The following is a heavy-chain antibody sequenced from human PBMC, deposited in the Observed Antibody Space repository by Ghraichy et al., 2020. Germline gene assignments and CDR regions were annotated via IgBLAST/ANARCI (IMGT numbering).Heavy chain of an antibody. CDR1: GGSISSSSYY. J-gene: IGHJ5*02. CDR3: ARVKRYCSSTSCPSWFDP. D-gene: IGHD2-2*01. Sequence: SETLSLTCTVSGGSISSSSYYWGWIRQPPGKGLEWIGSIYYSGSTYYNPSLKSRVTISVDTSKNQFSLMLSSVTAADTAVYYCARVKRYCSSTSCPSWFDPWGQGTLVTVSS. V-gene: IGHV4-39*01. CDR2: IYYSGST.